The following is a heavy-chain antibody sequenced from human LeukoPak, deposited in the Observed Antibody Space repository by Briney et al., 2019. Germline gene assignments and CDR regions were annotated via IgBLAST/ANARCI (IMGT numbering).Heavy chain of an antibody. CDR3: ARETPILGYCSSTSCAIDY. CDR1: GYTFTSYG. D-gene: IGHD2-2*01. J-gene: IGHJ4*02. V-gene: IGHV1-18*01. Sequence: ASVKDSCKASGYTFTSYGISWVRQAPGQGLEGMGWISAYNGNTNYAQKLQGRVTMTTDTSTSTAYMELRSLRSDDTAVYYCARETPILGYCSSTSCAIDYWGQGTLVTVSS. CDR2: ISAYNGNT.